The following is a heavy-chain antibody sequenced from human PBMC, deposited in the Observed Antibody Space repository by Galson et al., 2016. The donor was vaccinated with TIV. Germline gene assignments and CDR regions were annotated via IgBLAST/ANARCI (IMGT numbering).Heavy chain of an antibody. D-gene: IGHD2-2*01. CDR2: IYYSGST. CDR1: GGSISSSGYF. Sequence: LSLTCTVSGGSISSSGYFWSWIRQHPGKGLEWIGYIYYSGSTNSNPSLKSRVLISIDKSKNHFSLKLSSVTAADTAVYYCAREIRSTHPRYYGMDVWGQGTTVTVSS. V-gene: IGHV4-31*03. J-gene: IGHJ6*02. CDR3: AREIRSTHPRYYGMDV.